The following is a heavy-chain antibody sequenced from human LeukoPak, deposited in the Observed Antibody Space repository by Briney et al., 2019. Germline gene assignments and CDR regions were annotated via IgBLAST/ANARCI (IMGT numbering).Heavy chain of an antibody. D-gene: IGHD5-24*01. CDR3: ARQKGDGYYYYYGMDV. V-gene: IGHV3-66*04. J-gene: IGHJ6*02. Sequence: GSLRLSCAASGFPVSSNYMSWVRRAPGKGLEWVSVIYSGDSTYYADSVKGRFTISRDNSKNTLYLQMNSLRAEDTAVYYCARQKGDGYYYYYGMDVWGQGTTVTVSS. CDR1: GFPVSSNY. CDR2: IYSGDST.